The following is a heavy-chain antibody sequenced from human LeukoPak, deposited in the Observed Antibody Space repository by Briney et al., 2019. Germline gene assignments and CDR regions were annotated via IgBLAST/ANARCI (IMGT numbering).Heavy chain of an antibody. CDR2: ISGSGGST. V-gene: IGHV3-23*01. D-gene: IGHD6-13*01. CDR3: AKGKQLVLVRCYFDY. J-gene: IGHJ4*02. Sequence: GGSLRLSCAASGFTFSSYAMSWVRQAPGKGLEWVSAISGSGGSTYYADSVKGRFTISRDNSKNTLYLQMNSLRAEDTAVYYCAKGKQLVLVRCYFDYWGQGTLVTVSS. CDR1: GFTFSSYA.